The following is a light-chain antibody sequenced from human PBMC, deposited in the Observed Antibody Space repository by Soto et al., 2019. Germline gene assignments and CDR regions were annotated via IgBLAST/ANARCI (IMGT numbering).Light chain of an antibody. Sequence: EIVLTQSPGTLSLSPGEGATLSCRASQSVTGTNLAWYQQKPGQAPRLLIYGASSRATGIPDRFSGTGSETEFTLTISRLDPEDFAMDYCQQYDTSPRTFGQGTKVDIK. CDR2: GAS. CDR1: QSVTGTN. CDR3: QQYDTSPRT. V-gene: IGKV3-20*01. J-gene: IGKJ1*01.